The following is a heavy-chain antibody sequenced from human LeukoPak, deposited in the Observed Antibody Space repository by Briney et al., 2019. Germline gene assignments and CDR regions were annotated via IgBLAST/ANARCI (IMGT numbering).Heavy chain of an antibody. CDR3: ARVNLRGSQYNWFDP. J-gene: IGHJ5*02. V-gene: IGHV1-69*08. D-gene: IGHD1-26*01. CDR2: ITPIIDSA. Sequence: SVKVSCKASGGTLNSHTFSWVRQAPGQGLEWMGRITPIIDSAKYAQNFQDRVSIIADRSTSTVYLELSSLRSEDTAVYFCARVNLRGSQYNWFDPWGQGTLVTVPS. CDR1: GGTLNSHT.